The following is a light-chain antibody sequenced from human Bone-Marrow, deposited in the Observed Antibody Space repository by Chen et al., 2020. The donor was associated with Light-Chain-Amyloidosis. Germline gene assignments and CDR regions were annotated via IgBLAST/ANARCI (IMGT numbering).Light chain of an antibody. Sequence: QSALTQPASVSGSPGQSITISCTGTSSDVGGDNHVSWYHQHPDKAPNLMIYEVTNWPSWVPDRFSGSKSDNTASLTISGLQTEDEANYFCSSYTITNTLVFGSGTRVTVL. CDR1: SSDVGGDNH. CDR3: SSYTITNTLV. V-gene: IGLV2-14*01. J-gene: IGLJ1*01. CDR2: EVT.